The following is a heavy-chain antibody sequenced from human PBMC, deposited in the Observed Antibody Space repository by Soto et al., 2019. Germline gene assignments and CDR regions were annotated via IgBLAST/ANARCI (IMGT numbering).Heavy chain of an antibody. Sequence: SETLSLTCTVSGGSISGYYWSWIRQPPGKGLEWIGYIHYSGSTNYNPSLESRVTTSVDTSKNQFSLKLSSVTAADTAVYYCARQTQAAGTYYFDYWGQGTLVTVSS. CDR1: GGSISGYY. V-gene: IGHV4-59*01. J-gene: IGHJ4*02. CDR2: IHYSGST. CDR3: ARQTQAAGTYYFDY. D-gene: IGHD6-13*01.